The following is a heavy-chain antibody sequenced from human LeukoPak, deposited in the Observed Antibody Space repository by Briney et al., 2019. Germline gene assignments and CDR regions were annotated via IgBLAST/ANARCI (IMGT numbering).Heavy chain of an antibody. D-gene: IGHD4-17*01. J-gene: IGHJ3*02. V-gene: IGHV1-2*02. Sequence: ASVKVSCKASGYTFTGYDMHWVRQAPGQGVEWMGWINPNSGGTNYAQKFQGRVTITRDTSISTAFMELSRLRSDDTAVYYCARANDYGDSFDAFDIWGQGTMVTVS. CDR3: ARANDYGDSFDAFDI. CDR2: INPNSGGT. CDR1: GYTFTGYD.